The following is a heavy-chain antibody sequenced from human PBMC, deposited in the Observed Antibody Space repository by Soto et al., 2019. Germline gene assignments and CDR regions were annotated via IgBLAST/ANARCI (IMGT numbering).Heavy chain of an antibody. J-gene: IGHJ6*02. CDR1: GFSFSTYL. CDR2: IKQGGNEK. V-gene: IGHV3-7*01. Sequence: PGGSLRLSCAASGFSFSTYLMSWVRQAPGKGLEWVANIKQGGNEKFYVDSVKGRFTISRDNDKKSLYLQMDSLRVEDTAVYYCVGVLTYEVPYYYYGMYVWGQGTTVTVSS. CDR3: VGVLTYEVPYYYYGMYV. D-gene: IGHD3-16*01.